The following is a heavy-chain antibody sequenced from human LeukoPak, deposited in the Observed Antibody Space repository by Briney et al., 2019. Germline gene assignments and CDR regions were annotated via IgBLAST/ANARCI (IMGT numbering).Heavy chain of an antibody. CDR1: GFTFDDYG. V-gene: IGHV3-20*04. CDR3: ARLNGQGLQGYFDY. CDR2: INWNGGST. D-gene: IGHD2-8*01. Sequence: GGSPRLSCAASGFTFDDYGMSWARQAPGKGLEWVSGINWNGGSTGYADSVKGRFTISRDNAKNSLYLQMNSLRAEDTALYYCARLNGQGLQGYFDYWGQGTLVTVSS. J-gene: IGHJ4*02.